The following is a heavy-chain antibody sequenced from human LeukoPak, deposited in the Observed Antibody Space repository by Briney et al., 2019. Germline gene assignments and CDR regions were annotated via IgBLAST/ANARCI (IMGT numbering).Heavy chain of an antibody. J-gene: IGHJ5*02. V-gene: IGHV3-30*04. CDR3: ARVGPEGLLWFGELYSWFDP. CDR1: GFTFSSYA. CDR2: ISYDGSNK. D-gene: IGHD3-10*01. Sequence: AGGSLRLSCAASGFTFSSYAMSWVRQAPGKGLGWVAVISYDGSNKYYADSVKGRFTISRDNSKNTLYLQMNSLRAEDTAVYYCARVGPEGLLWFGELYSWFDPWGQGTLVTVSS.